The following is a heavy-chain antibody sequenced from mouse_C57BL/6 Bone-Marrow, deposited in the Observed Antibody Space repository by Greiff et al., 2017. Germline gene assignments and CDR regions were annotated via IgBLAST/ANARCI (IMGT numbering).Heavy chain of an antibody. Sequence: EVQRVESGGGLVKPGGSLKLSCAASGFTFSDYGMHWVRQAPEKGLEWVAYISSGSSTIYYADTVKGRFTISRDNAKNTLFLQMTSLRSEDTAMYYCARHQFYYFDYWGQGTTLTVSS. CDR3: ARHQFYYFDY. V-gene: IGHV5-17*01. CDR1: GFTFSDYG. CDR2: ISSGSSTI. J-gene: IGHJ2*01.